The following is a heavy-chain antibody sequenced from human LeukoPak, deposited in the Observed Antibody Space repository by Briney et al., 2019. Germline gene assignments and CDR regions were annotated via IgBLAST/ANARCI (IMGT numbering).Heavy chain of an antibody. CDR1: GDSVSSKS. CDR3: ARDPSDSSGLRPFDY. CDR2: IYTSGRT. J-gene: IGHJ4*02. D-gene: IGHD3-22*01. Sequence: PSETLSLTCTVTVSGDSVSSKSWSWIRQPPGKGLEWIGYIYTSGRTSYKPSLRSRVTISVDTSKNQFSLKLSSVTAADTAVYYCARDPSDSSGLRPFDYWGQGTLVTVSS. V-gene: IGHV4-4*09.